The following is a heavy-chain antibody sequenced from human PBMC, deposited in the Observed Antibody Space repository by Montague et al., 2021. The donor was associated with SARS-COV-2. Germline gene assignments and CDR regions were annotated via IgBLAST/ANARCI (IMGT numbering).Heavy chain of an antibody. Sequence: SETLSLTCTVSGGSISSSNYYWGWIRQPPGKGLEWIGTIYYSGSTYYNPSLKSRVTISVDTSKNQFSLKLSSVTAADTAVYYCARQGGVIWVVIAIRGPYYFDYWGQGTLVTVSS. CDR2: IYYSGST. J-gene: IGHJ4*02. CDR1: GGSISSSNYY. V-gene: IGHV4-39*01. D-gene: IGHD2-21*01. CDR3: ARQGGVIWVVIAIRGPYYFDY.